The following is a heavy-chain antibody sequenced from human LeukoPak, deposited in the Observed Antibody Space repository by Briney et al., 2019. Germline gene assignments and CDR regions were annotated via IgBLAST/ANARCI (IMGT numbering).Heavy chain of an antibody. J-gene: IGHJ4*02. V-gene: IGHV1-2*02. CDR2: INPNSGGT. CDR1: GYTFTGYY. Sequence: GASVKVSCKASGYTFTGYYMHWVRQAPGQGLEWMGWINPNSGGTNYAQKFQGRVTMTRDTSISTAYMELSRLRSDDTAVYYCARGYCSSTSCHDLGVAVSDWGQGTLVTVSS. CDR3: ARGYCSSTSCHDLGVAVSD. D-gene: IGHD2-2*01.